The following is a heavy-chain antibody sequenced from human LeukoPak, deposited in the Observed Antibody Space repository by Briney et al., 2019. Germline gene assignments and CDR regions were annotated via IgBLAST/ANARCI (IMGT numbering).Heavy chain of an antibody. D-gene: IGHD2-21*02. CDR1: GGTFSSYA. CDR2: IIPIFGTA. Sequence: SVKISCKASGGTFSSYAISWVRQAPGQGLEWMGGIIPIFGTANYAQKFQGRVTITADKSTSTAYMELSSLRSEDTAVYYCVLGVTATFFDYWGQGTLVTVSS. CDR3: VLGVTATFFDY. V-gene: IGHV1-69*06. J-gene: IGHJ4*02.